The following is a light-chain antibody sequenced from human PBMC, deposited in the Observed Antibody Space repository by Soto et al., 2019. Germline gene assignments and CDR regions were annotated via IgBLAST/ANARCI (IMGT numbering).Light chain of an antibody. Sequence: EIGVSQSPCTVSLSTGERATLSCRASQSVTSSYLACYQQKPGQAPRLLIYGASSRATGIPDRFSGSGSGTDFTLTISRLEPEDFAVYYCQQYDTSPETFAQGTKVDIK. CDR3: QQYDTSPET. CDR2: GAS. J-gene: IGKJ1*01. V-gene: IGKV3-20*01. CDR1: QSVTSSY.